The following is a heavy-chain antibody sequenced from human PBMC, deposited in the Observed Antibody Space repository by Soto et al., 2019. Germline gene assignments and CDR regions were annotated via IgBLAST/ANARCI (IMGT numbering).Heavy chain of an antibody. Sequence: EVQLLESGGGLVQPGGSLRLSYTASEFTFSDHAMTWVRQAPGKGLEWLSGISGGGSGAYYADSVKGRFTVSRANSNNTLFLQMDSLRVEDTAGYYCAIDLRWSTHWGQGNLVTVSS. J-gene: IGHJ4*02. CDR2: ISGGGSGA. CDR1: EFTFSDHA. V-gene: IGHV3-23*01. D-gene: IGHD2-15*01. CDR3: AIDLRWSTH.